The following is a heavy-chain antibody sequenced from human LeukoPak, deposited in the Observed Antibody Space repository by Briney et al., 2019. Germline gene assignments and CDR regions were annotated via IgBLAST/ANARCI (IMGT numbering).Heavy chain of an antibody. CDR1: GFTFSSYG. CDR2: ISYDGSNK. Sequence: HPGGSLRLSCAASGFTFSSYGMHWVRQAPGKGLEWVAVISYDGSNKYYADSVKGRFTISRDNAKNSVYLQMNSLRDEDTAVYYCARDSSDAYNPEPGYWGQGTLVTVSS. D-gene: IGHD1-1*01. V-gene: IGHV3-30*03. J-gene: IGHJ4*02. CDR3: ARDSSDAYNPEPGY.